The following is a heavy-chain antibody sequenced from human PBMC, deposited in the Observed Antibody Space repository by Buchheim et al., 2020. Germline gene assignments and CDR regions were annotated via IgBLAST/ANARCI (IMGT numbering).Heavy chain of an antibody. CDR3: ARRRGDHTHYYFDY. V-gene: IGHV3-7*01. CDR2: IKQDGSEK. J-gene: IGHJ4*02. Sequence: EVQLVESGGGLVQPGGSLRLSCGASGFTLTTYWMSWVRQAPGKGLEWLANIKQDGSEKYYVDSVKGRFTISRDNAKNSLYLQMNSLRAGDTAVYYCARRRGDHTHYYFDYWGQGTL. CDR1: GFTLTTYW. D-gene: IGHD5-24*01.